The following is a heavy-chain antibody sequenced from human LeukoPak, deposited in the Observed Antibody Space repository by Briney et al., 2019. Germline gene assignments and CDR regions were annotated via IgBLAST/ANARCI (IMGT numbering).Heavy chain of an antibody. J-gene: IGHJ3*02. V-gene: IGHV3-20*04. Sequence: GGSLRLSCAASGFTFDDYGMSWVRHAPGKGLAWVSGINWNVGSTGYADSVKGRFTISRDNAKNSLYLQMNSLRADHTALYYCARVVVVTPLGAFDIWGQGTMVTVSS. CDR1: GFTFDDYG. CDR2: INWNVGST. D-gene: IGHD3-22*01. CDR3: ARVVVVTPLGAFDI.